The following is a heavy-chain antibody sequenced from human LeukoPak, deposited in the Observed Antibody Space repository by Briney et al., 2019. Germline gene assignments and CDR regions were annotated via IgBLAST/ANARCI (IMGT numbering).Heavy chain of an antibody. J-gene: IGHJ4*02. CDR3: ARNNYDSSGYYYRSTGGTFDY. V-gene: IGHV4-31*03. CDR1: GGSISSGGYY. CDR2: IYYSGST. Sequence: SETLSLTCTVSGGSISSGGYYWSWIRQHPGKGLEWIGYIYYSGSTYYNPSLKSRVTISVDTSKNQFSLKLSSVTAADTAVYYCARNNYDSSGYYYRSTGGTFDYWGQGTLVTVSS. D-gene: IGHD3-22*01.